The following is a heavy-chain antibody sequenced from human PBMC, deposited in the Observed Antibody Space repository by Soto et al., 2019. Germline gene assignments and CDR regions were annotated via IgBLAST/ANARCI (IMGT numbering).Heavy chain of an antibody. J-gene: IGHJ6*03. CDR3: ARQNGFGTYYYYYMDV. D-gene: IGHD3-16*01. CDR1: GFTFISYA. V-gene: IGHV3-23*01. CDR2: ISGSGGST. Sequence: PGGSLRLSCAASGFTFISYAMSWVRQAPWKGLEWVSAISGSGGSTYYADSVKGRFTISRDNAKNSLYLQMNSLRAEDTAVYYCARQNGFGTYYYYYMDVWGKGTTVTVSS.